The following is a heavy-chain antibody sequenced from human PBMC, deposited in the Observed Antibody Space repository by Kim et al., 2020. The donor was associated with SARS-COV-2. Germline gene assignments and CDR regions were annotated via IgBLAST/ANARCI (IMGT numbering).Heavy chain of an antibody. Sequence: ADTVKGRFISSRDDAKNSLYQQMNSLRAEDAAVYYCARHRGGSHGLAFDIWGQGTMVTASS. CDR3: ARHRGGSHGLAFDI. D-gene: IGHD1-26*01. J-gene: IGHJ3*02. V-gene: IGHV3-11*01.